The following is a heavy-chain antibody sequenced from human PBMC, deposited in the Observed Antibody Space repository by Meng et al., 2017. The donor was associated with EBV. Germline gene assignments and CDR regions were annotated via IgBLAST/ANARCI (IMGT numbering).Heavy chain of an antibody. D-gene: IGHD6-19*01. CDR1: ADSLSIFSF. V-gene: IGHV4-39*01. J-gene: IGHJ5*02. CDR2: VHYTGST. CDR3: ARPFPSWQSPRLDPFGA. Sequence: LLGESAPGQVETSETLSLPCHVPADSLSIFSFWCWVRQSPGRGLGWIGSVHYTGSTYYSPSLKSRVTVSVDTSKNQFSLRLTSVTAADTAVYYCARPFPSWQSPRLDPFGAWGQGTLVTVSS.